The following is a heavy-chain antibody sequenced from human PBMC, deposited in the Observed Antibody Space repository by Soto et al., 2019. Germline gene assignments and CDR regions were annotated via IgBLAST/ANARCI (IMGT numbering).Heavy chain of an antibody. CDR2: CTPSSSSI. Sequence: GGSLRLSCASSVCTFKLYTMHWVRQSPGKWLEWVSFCTPSSSSISYADSVEGRFTISRDNARNSLYLQIHNLRAEDTAVYYCARDQDSSLQHWGQATLVTVS. V-gene: IGHV3-21*01. CDR1: VCTFKLYT. J-gene: IGHJ4*02. CDR3: ARDQDSSLQH.